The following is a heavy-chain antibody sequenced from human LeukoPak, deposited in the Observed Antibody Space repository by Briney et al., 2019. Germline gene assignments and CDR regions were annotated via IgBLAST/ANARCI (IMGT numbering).Heavy chain of an antibody. V-gene: IGHV4-59*01. D-gene: IGHD1-14*01. CDR2: IYYSGST. J-gene: IGHJ6*02. CDR3: ARAGYYYYGMDV. CDR1: GGSISSYY. Sequence: SQTLSLTCTVSGGSISSYYWSWIRQPPGKGLEWIGYIYYSGSTNYNPSLKSRVTISVDTSKNQFSLKLSSVTAADTAVYYCARAGYYYYGMDVWGQGTTVTVSS.